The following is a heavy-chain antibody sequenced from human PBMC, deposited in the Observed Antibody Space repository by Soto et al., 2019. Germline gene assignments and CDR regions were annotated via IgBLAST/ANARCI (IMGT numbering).Heavy chain of an antibody. Sequence: SVKASCRAPGGSYNSFGISSVRQATGQGLEWMGGIVPVFGRPNYAQRFWGRLTITADESTSTGYMELISLRSDDTAVYYRAREGSGYNFWGQGTQVTVSS. J-gene: IGHJ4*02. V-gene: IGHV1-69*13. CDR3: AREGSGYNF. CDR1: GGSYNSFG. CDR2: IVPVFGRP. D-gene: IGHD5-12*01.